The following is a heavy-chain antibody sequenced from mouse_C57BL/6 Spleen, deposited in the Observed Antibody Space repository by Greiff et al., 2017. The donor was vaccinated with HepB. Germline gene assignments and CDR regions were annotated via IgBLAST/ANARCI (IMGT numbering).Heavy chain of an antibody. V-gene: IGHV1-50*01. CDR2: IDPSDSYT. J-gene: IGHJ2*01. Sequence: VQLQQPGAELVKPGASVKLSCKASGYTFTSYWMQWVKQRPGQGLEWIGEIDPSDSYTNYNQKFKGKATLTVDTSSSTAYMQLSSLTTEDSAVYCYARNRDPYYFDYWAEGAPPTNSS. CDR3: ARNRDPYYFDY. CDR1: GYTFTSYW. D-gene: IGHD4-1*01.